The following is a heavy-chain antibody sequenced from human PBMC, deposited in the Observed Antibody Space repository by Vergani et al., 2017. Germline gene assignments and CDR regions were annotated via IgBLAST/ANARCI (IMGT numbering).Heavy chain of an antibody. CDR3: ANSVIAGNVGIAYFGMDV. D-gene: IGHD2/OR15-2a*01. V-gene: IGHV3-30*02. Sequence: QVQLVESGGGVVQPGGSLRLSCVASGFSVSNSGMHWVRQTPGKGLEWVAFIQYDGSDIFYADFVEGRFTISRDNSKKSVYLQMNSLRAEDTAVYFCANSVIAGNVGIAYFGMDVWGRGTTVTVSS. CDR1: GFSVSNSG. J-gene: IGHJ6*02. CDR2: IQYDGSDI.